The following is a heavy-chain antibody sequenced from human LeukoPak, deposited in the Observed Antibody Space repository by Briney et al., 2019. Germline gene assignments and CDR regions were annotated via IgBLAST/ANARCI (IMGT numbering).Heavy chain of an antibody. J-gene: IGHJ4*02. Sequence: SETLSLTCAVYGGSFSGYYWSWIRQPPGKGLEWIREINHSGSTNYNPSLKSRVTISVDTSKNQFSLKLSSVTAADTAVYYCARILTSGDYWGQGTLVTVSS. CDR1: GGSFSGYY. CDR3: ARILTSGDY. V-gene: IGHV4-34*01. D-gene: IGHD3-10*01. CDR2: INHSGST.